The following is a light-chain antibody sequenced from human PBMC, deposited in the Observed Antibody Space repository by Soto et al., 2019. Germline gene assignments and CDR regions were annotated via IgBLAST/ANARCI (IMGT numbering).Light chain of an antibody. CDR1: QSVSSN. V-gene: IGKV3-15*01. J-gene: IGKJ2*01. Sequence: EIVMTQSPVTLSVSPGERATLSCRASQSVSSNLAWYQQKPGQAPRLLIYGASTRATGIPARFSGSGSGTEFTLTISSLQSEDFAVYHCQQYNNWPTFGQGTKLEIK. CDR2: GAS. CDR3: QQYNNWPT.